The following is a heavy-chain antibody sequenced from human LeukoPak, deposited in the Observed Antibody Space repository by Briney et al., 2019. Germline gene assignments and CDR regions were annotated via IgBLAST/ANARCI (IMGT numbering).Heavy chain of an antibody. CDR1: RFTFSSYW. J-gene: IGHJ6*03. CDR2: INQDGSEN. V-gene: IGHV3-7*01. CDR3: ARRALYYYMDV. Sequence: GGSLRLSCAASRFTFSSYWMSWVRQAPGKGLEWVANINQDGSENYYVDSVEGRFTISRDNAKNSLYLQMSSLRAEDTAVYYCARRALYYYMDVWGKGTTVTVSS.